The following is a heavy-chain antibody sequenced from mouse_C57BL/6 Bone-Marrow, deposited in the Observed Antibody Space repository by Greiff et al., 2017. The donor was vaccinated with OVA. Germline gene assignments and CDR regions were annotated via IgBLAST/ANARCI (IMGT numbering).Heavy chain of an antibody. J-gene: IGHJ4*01. CDR2: IWTGGGT. CDR3: ARKEEYGSSYGYAMDY. V-gene: IGHV2-9-1*01. D-gene: IGHD1-1*01. CDR1: GFSLTSYA. Sequence: VKLMESGPGLVAPSQSLSITCTVSGFSLTSYAISWVRQPPGKGLEWLGVIWTGGGTNYNSALTSRLSISKDNSKIQVFLKMNSLQTDDTARYYCARKEEYGSSYGYAMDYWGQGTSVTVSS.